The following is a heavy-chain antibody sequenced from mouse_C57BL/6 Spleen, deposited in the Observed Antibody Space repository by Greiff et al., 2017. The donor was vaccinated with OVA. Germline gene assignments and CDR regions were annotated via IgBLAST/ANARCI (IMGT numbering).Heavy chain of an antibody. Sequence: QVQLQQSGAELVKPGASVKISCKASGYAFSSYWMNWVKQRPGKGLEWIGQIYPGDGDTNYNGKFKGKATLTADKSSSTAYMQLSSLTSEDSAVYFCARQGTGTSWYFDVWGTGTTVTVSS. CDR1: GYAFSSYW. CDR3: ARQGTGTSWYFDV. CDR2: IYPGDGDT. V-gene: IGHV1-80*01. J-gene: IGHJ1*03. D-gene: IGHD4-1*01.